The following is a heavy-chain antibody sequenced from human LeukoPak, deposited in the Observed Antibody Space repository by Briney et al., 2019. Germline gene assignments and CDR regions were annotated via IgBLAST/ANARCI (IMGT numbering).Heavy chain of an antibody. D-gene: IGHD6-13*01. V-gene: IGHV4-4*07. Sequence: SETLSLTCTVSGGSISSYYWSWIRQPAGKGLEWIGRIYTSGSTNYNPSPKSRVTMSVDTSKNQFSLKLSSVTAADTAVYYCARYSSSWFFFDYWGQGTLVTVSS. CDR1: GGSISSYY. J-gene: IGHJ4*02. CDR2: IYTSGST. CDR3: ARYSSSWFFFDY.